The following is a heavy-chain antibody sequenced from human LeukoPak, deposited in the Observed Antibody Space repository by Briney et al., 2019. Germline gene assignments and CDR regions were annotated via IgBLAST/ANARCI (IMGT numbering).Heavy chain of an antibody. D-gene: IGHD4/OR15-4a*01. V-gene: IGHV4-4*07. CDR3: ARGTMAAGFDP. Sequence: SETLSLTCSVSGGSFSNDYWNWIRQPAGKGLEWIGRIYSSGSTNYNPSLKSRVTVSVDTSENQFSLKLNSVTAADTAIYYCARGTMAAGFDPWGQGTLVTVSS. CDR1: GGSFSNDY. CDR2: IYSSGST. J-gene: IGHJ5*02.